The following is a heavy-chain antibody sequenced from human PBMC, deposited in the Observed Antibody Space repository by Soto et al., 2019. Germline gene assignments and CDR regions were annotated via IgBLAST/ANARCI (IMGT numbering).Heavy chain of an antibody. CDR2: ISSSGTTI. CDR3: ASRIWDPTMVAVATRGAFDV. Sequence: PGGSLRLSCAASGFTFRDYEMHWVRQAPGKGLQWVSYISSSGTTIYYSESVKGRFTISRDTAKNSLYLQLSGLRADDTAVYYCASRIWDPTMVAVATRGAFDVWGQGTMVSVSS. J-gene: IGHJ3*01. CDR1: GFTFRDYE. D-gene: IGHD2-15*01. V-gene: IGHV3-48*03.